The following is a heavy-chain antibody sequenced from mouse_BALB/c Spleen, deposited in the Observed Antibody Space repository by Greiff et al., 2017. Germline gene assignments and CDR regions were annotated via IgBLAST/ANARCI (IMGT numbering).Heavy chain of an antibody. CDR2: ISYSGST. CDR1: GYSITSDYA. CDR3: ARDGNYAMDD. Sequence: DVKLLVSGPGLVIPSPSLFLICFVLGYSITSDYAWNWIRQFPGNKLEWMGYISYSGSTSYNPSLKSRISITRDTSKNQFFLQVNSVTTEDTTTYYYARDGNYAMDDWGQGTSVTVSS. D-gene: IGHD2-1*01. V-gene: IGHV3-2*02. J-gene: IGHJ4*01.